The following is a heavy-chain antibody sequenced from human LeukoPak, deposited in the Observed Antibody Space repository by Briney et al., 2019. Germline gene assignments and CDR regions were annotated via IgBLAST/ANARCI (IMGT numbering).Heavy chain of an antibody. CDR3: ARAPPSVGGGYYYYYYMDV. J-gene: IGHJ6*03. Sequence: SETLSLTCTVSGGSISSGDYYWSWIRQPPGKGLEWIGYIYYSGSTYYNPSLKSRVTISVDTSKNQFSLKLSSVTAADTAVYYCARAPPSVGGGYYYYYYMDVWGKGTTVTVSS. V-gene: IGHV4-30-4*08. CDR1: GGSISSGDYY. CDR2: IYYSGST. D-gene: IGHD3-16*01.